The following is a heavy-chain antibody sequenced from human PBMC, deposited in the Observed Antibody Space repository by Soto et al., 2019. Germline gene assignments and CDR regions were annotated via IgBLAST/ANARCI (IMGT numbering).Heavy chain of an antibody. CDR1: GGSFSGYY. CDR3: ARTPYDPDYGEYDAFDI. D-gene: IGHD4-17*01. V-gene: IGHV4-34*01. Sequence: QVQLQQWGAGLLKPSETLSLTCAVYGGSFSGYYWRWIRQPPGKGLEWIGEINHSGSTNYNPSLKSRVTISVDPSKNQFPLKLSSVTDADTAVYYCARTPYDPDYGEYDAFDIWGQGTMVTVSS. CDR2: INHSGST. J-gene: IGHJ3*02.